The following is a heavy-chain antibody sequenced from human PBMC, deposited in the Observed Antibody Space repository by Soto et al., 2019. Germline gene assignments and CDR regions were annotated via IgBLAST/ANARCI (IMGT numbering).Heavy chain of an antibody. CDR1: GFTVSSNY. J-gene: IGHJ4*02. D-gene: IGHD1-26*01. CDR2: IYSGGST. CDR3: AREKPRGSSLWGYYFDY. Sequence: EVQLVESGGGLIQPGGSLRLSCAASGFTVSSNYMSWVRQAPGKGLEWVSVIYSGGSTYYADSVKGRFTISRDNSKNTLYLQMNSLRAEDTAVYYCAREKPRGSSLWGYYFDYWGQGTLVTVSS. V-gene: IGHV3-53*01.